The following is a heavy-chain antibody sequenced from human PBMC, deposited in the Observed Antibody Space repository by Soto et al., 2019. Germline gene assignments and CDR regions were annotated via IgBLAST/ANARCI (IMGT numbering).Heavy chain of an antibody. V-gene: IGHV3-33*01. CDR1: GFTFSSYG. J-gene: IGHJ4*02. CDR2: LWYDGSNQ. CDR3: ARGDGPFDY. Sequence: QVQLVASGGGVVQPGRSLSLSCAASGFTFSSYGMHWVRQAPGKGLEWVAVLWYDGSNQYYADSVKGQFTISRDNSKNPLYLQMNSLRAEDMAVYYCARGDGPFDYWGQGTLVTVSS.